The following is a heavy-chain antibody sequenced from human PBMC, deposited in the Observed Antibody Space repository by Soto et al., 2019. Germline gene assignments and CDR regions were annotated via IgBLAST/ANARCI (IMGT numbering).Heavy chain of an antibody. J-gene: IGHJ5*02. CDR2: ISAYNGNT. Sequence: QVQLVQSGAEVKKPGASVKVSCKASGYTFASYAISWMRQAPGQGLEWMGWISAYNGNTNYAQKLQGRATMTTDTSTRTAAMGLRGLGSDDTAGYYGARDPPPPASWGQGTLVTVSS. CDR3: ARDPPPPAS. CDR1: GYTFASYA. V-gene: IGHV1-18*01.